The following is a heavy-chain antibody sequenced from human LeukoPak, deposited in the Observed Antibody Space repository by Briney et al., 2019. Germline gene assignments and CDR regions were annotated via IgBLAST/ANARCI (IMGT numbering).Heavy chain of an antibody. CDR1: GLTFSSYW. CDR3: ARSGVVRGVMRI. Sequence: TGGSLRLSCAASGLTFSSYWMSWVRQAPGKGLEWVANIKQDGSEKYYVDSVKGRFTISRDNAKNSLYLQMNSLRAEDTAVYYCARSGVVRGVMRIWGQGTLVTVSS. V-gene: IGHV3-7*01. D-gene: IGHD3-10*01. J-gene: IGHJ4*02. CDR2: IKQDGSEK.